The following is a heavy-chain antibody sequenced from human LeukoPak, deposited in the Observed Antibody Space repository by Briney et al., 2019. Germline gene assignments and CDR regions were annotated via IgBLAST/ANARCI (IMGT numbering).Heavy chain of an antibody. V-gene: IGHV3-73*01. CDR1: GFTFSGSA. CDR3: TRQQLVRGAPLYYYYGMDV. D-gene: IGHD6-13*01. CDR2: IRSKANSYAT. Sequence: PGGSLRLSCAASGFTFSGSAMHWVRQASGKGLEWVGRIRSKANSYATAYAASVKGRFTISRDDSKNTAYLQMNSLKTEDTAVYYCTRQQLVRGAPLYYYYGMDVWGQGTTVTVSS. J-gene: IGHJ6*02.